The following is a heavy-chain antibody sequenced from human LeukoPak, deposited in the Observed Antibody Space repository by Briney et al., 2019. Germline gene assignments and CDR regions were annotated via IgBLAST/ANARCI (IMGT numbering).Heavy chain of an antibody. CDR1: GGSISSSSYY. Sequence: PSETLSLTCTVSGGSISSSSYYWSWIRQPPGKGLEWIGEINHSGSTNYNPSLKSRVTISVDTSKNQFSLKLSSVTAADTAVYYCARLSSGWYWFDPWGQGTLVTVSS. CDR3: ARLSSGWYWFDP. V-gene: IGHV4-39*07. J-gene: IGHJ5*02. D-gene: IGHD6-19*01. CDR2: INHSGST.